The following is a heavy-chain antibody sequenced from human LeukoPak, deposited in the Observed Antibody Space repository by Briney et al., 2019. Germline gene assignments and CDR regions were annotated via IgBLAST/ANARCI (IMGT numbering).Heavy chain of an antibody. CDR1: GFTFSNYA. Sequence: GGSLRLSCAASGFTFSNYAMSWVRQAPGKGLEWVSAISGSGENTYYADSVKGRFTISRDNSKNTLYLQMNSLRAEDTAVYYCAKDRDIVVVPAATDYWGQGTLVTVSS. CDR2: ISGSGENT. J-gene: IGHJ4*02. V-gene: IGHV3-23*01. D-gene: IGHD2-2*01. CDR3: AKDRDIVVVPAATDY.